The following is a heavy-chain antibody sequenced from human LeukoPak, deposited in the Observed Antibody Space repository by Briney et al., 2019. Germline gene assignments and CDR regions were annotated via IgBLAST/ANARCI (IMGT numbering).Heavy chain of an antibody. V-gene: IGHV3-74*01. D-gene: IGHD1-26*01. CDR2: MEGDGSRI. CDR3: ARDEGVGTTVRGFDY. Sequence: PGGSLRLSCAASGFTFSTYWMHWVRQAPGEGLVWVSRMEGDGSRITYADSVKGRFTISRDNAKNTVYLQTNSLRAEDTAVYYCARDEGVGTTVRGFDYWGQGTLVTVSS. CDR1: GFTFSTYW. J-gene: IGHJ4*02.